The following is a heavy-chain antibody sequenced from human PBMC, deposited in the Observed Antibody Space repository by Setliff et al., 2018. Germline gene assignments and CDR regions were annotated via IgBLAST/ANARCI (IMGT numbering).Heavy chain of an antibody. J-gene: IGHJ5*02. Sequence: ASVKVSCKASGYTFRQSIVSWVRQAPGQGLEWLGWIGVYSGNTYSAQRFQGRVSLITDESTNTAYLELRGLRSDDTAVYYCMRLVRFCSRTVCQRTSGDEAWGQGTLVTSPQ. CDR3: MRLVRFCSRTVCQRTSGDEA. CDR1: GYTFRQSI. V-gene: IGHV1-18*01. D-gene: IGHD3-3*01. CDR2: IGVYSGNT.